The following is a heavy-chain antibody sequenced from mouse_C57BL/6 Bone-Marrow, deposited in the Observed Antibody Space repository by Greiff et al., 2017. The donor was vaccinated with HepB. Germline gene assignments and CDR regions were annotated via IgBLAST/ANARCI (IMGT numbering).Heavy chain of an antibody. J-gene: IGHJ3*01. V-gene: IGHV3-1*01. Sequence: EVKLQESGPGMVKPSQSLSLTCTVTGYSITSGYDWHWIRHFPGNKLEWMGYISYSGSTNYNPSLKSRISITHDTSKNHFFLKLNSVTTEGTATYYCARAVYYGYDGAWFAYWGQGTLVTVSA. CDR1: GYSITSGYD. CDR2: ISYSGST. D-gene: IGHD2-2*01. CDR3: ARAVYYGYDGAWFAY.